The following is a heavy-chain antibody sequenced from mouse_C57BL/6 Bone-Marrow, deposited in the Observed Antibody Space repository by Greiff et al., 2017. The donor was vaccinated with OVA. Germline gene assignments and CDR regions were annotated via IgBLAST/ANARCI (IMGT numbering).Heavy chain of an antibody. V-gene: IGHV10-1*01. CDR3: VSPGPWFAY. D-gene: IGHD3-1*01. Sequence: EVQLVESGGGLVQPKGSLKLSCAASGFSFNTYAMNWVRQAPGQGLEWVARIRSKSNNYATYYADSVKDRFTISRDDSESMLYLQMNNLKTEDAAMYYCVSPGPWFAYGDRGTLVTVSA. J-gene: IGHJ3*01. CDR2: IRSKSNNYAT. CDR1: GFSFNTYA.